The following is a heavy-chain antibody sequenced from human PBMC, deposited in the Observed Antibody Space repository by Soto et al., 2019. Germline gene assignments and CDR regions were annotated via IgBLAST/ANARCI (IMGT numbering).Heavy chain of an antibody. J-gene: IGHJ4*02. D-gene: IGHD3-10*01. CDR1: GFTFSSYA. V-gene: IGHV3-30-3*01. CDR3: ARDPMGRYYGSGSYYFDY. Sequence: QVQLVESGGGVVQPGRSLRLSCAASGFTFSSYAMHWVLQAPGKGLEWVAVISYDGSNKYYADSVKGRFTISRDNSKNTLYLQMNSLRAEDTAVYYCARDPMGRYYGSGSYYFDYWGQGTLVTVSS. CDR2: ISYDGSNK.